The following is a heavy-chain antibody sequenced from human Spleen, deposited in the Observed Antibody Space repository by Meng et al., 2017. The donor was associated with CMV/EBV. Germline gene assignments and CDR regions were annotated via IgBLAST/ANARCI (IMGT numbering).Heavy chain of an antibody. CDR1: GFTFSNYA. CDR3: ARVLDSSRGIDY. J-gene: IGHJ4*02. Sequence: GESLKISCAAAGFTFSNYAMSWVRQAPGKGLEWVSVIYSGGTSTYYADSVRGRFTISRDNAKNSLYLQMNSLRAEDTAVYYCARVLDSSRGIDYWGQGTLVTVSS. D-gene: IGHD3-22*01. V-gene: IGHV3-23*03. CDR2: IYSGGTST.